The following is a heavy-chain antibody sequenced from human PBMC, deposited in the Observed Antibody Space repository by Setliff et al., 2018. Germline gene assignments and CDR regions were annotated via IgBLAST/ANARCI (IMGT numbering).Heavy chain of an antibody. Sequence: GGSLRLSCAASGFTLSTYNMNWVRQAPGKGLEWISFVSSGSTAIYYADSVEGRFTISRDNAKNSLYLQLSSLRAEDTAIYYCATRTVAARSLDTWGQGTLVTVSS. CDR3: ATRTVAARSLDT. V-gene: IGHV3-48*01. CDR2: VSSGSTAI. D-gene: IGHD6-13*01. J-gene: IGHJ5*02. CDR1: GFTLSTYN.